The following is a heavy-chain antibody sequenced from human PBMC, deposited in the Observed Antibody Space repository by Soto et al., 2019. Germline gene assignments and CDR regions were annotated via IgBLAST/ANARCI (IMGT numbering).Heavy chain of an antibody. V-gene: IGHV3-11*01. Sequence: LRLSCAASGFTFSDYYMSWIRQAPGKGLEWVSYISSSGSTIYYADSVKGRFTISRDNAKNSLYLQMNSLRAEDAAVYSCAKAGYCVSTSCYFPFDYWGQGTLVTVSS. CDR3: AKAGYCVSTSCYFPFDY. J-gene: IGHJ4*02. CDR2: ISSSGSTI. D-gene: IGHD2-2*01. CDR1: GFTFSDYY.